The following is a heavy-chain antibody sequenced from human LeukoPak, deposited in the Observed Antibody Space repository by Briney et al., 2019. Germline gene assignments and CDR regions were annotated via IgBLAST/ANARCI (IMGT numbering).Heavy chain of an antibody. D-gene: IGHD6-13*01. Sequence: GGSLRLSCAASGFTFDNFAMHWVRQAPGKGLEWVSGITWNSRVKTYTPSVKGRFTISRDNAKNTVYLQMNSLRAEDTAVYYCARGIAGAWGFDYWGLGTLVTVSS. CDR3: ARGIAGAWGFDY. CDR2: ITWNSRVK. CDR1: GFTFDNFA. V-gene: IGHV3-9*01. J-gene: IGHJ4*02.